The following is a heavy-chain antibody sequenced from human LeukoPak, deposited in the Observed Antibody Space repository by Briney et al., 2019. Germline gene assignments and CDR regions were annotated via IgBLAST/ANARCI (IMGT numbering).Heavy chain of an antibody. CDR2: ISSSGSTI. J-gene: IGHJ4*02. D-gene: IGHD3-22*01. CDR3: ARDRSYYDSSGYY. Sequence: GGSLRLSCVASEFTFSSYNMNWVRQAPGKGLEWVSYISSSGSTIYYADSVKGRFTISRDNAKNSLYLQMNSLRAEDTAVYYCARDRSYYDSSGYYWGQGTLVTVSS. V-gene: IGHV3-48*04. CDR1: EFTFSSYN.